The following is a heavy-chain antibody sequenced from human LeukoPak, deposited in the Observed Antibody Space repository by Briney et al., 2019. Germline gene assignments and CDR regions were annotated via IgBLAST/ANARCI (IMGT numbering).Heavy chain of an antibody. J-gene: IGHJ3*02. CDR2: INHSGST. D-gene: IGHD1-26*01. CDR3: ARHPLSIVGATDAFDI. Sequence: PSETLSLTCAVYGGSFSGYYWSWIRQPPGKGLEWIGEINHSGSTNYNPSLKSRVTISVDTSKNQFSLKLSSVTAADTAVYYCARHPLSIVGATDAFDIWGQGTMVTVSS. V-gene: IGHV4-34*01. CDR1: GGSFSGYY.